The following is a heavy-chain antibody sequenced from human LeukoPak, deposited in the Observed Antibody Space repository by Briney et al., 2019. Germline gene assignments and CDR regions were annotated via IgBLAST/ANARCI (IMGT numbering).Heavy chain of an antibody. CDR2: INQDGSEK. CDR3: ARAQGGAFDI. J-gene: IGHJ3*02. CDR1: GFSFSSHW. V-gene: IGHV3-7*01. D-gene: IGHD3-16*01. Sequence: GGSLRLSCAASGFSFSSHWMSWVRQAPGKGLEWVANINQDGSEKNNVDSVKGRFTISRDNAKNSLYLQMNSLRAEDTAVYYCARAQGGAFDIWGQGTMVAVSS.